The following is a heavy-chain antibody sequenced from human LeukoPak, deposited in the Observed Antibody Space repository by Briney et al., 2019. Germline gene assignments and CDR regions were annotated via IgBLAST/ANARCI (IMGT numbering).Heavy chain of an antibody. V-gene: IGHV3-30-3*01. Sequence: GGSLRLSCAASGFTFSSYAMHWVRQAPGKGLEWVAVISYDGSNKYYADSVKGRFTISRDNSKNTLYLRMNSLRAEDTAVYYCARDWGQDTAMVKRAFDIWGQGTMVTVSS. D-gene: IGHD5-18*01. CDR2: ISYDGSNK. CDR1: GFTFSSYA. J-gene: IGHJ3*02. CDR3: ARDWGQDTAMVKRAFDI.